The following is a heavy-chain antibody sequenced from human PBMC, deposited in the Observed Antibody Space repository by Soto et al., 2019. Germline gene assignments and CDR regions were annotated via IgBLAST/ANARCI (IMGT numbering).Heavy chain of an antibody. CDR3: ARIELDRRPPYGREA. CDR2: IYPVDSYS. J-gene: IGHJ6*04. D-gene: IGHD1-1*01. V-gene: IGHV5-51*01. CDR1: GYSFTNSW. Sequence: VESLKISCKGSGYSFTNSWIGWVRQIPWKGLEWMGIIYPVDSYSRYSPSFQGQVTISADKSISTAYLQWSSLKASDTAMYYCARIELDRRPPYGREALGKGTTVTISP.